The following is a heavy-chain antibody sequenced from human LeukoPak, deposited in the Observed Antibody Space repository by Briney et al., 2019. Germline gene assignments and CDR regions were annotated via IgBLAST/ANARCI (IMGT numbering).Heavy chain of an antibody. Sequence: SETLSLTCTVSGDSISNTVYYWGWIRQHPGRGLEWIGYMYYSGTTHYNPSLKSRVTISLDTSKNQFSLTLGSVTAADTAVYYCVREEYGAGSRPFDCWGQGILVTVSS. J-gene: IGHJ4*02. CDR3: VREEYGAGSRPFDC. D-gene: IGHD3-10*01. CDR1: GDSISNTVYY. V-gene: IGHV4-31*03. CDR2: MYYSGTT.